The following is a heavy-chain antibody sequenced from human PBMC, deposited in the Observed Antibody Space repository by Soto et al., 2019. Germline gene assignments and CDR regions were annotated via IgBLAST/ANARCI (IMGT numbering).Heavy chain of an antibody. D-gene: IGHD1-26*01. CDR2: IISIFGTA. CDR3: AAAREVRYYYYGMGV. J-gene: IGHJ6*02. V-gene: IGHV1-69*12. CDR1: GGTFSSYA. Sequence: QVQLVQSGAEVKKPGSSVKVSCKASGGTFSSYAINWMRQAPGQGLEWMGGIISIFGTADYAQKFQGRVTITADESTSTAYMELSSLRSEDTAVYYCAAAREVRYYYYGMGVWGQGTTVTVSS.